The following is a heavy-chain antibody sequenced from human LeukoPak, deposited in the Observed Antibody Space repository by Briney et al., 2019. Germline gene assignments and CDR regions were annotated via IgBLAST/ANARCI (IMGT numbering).Heavy chain of an antibody. Sequence: PSETLSLTCTVSGGSISSSSYYWGWIRQPPGKGLEWNGSIYYSGSTYYNPSLKSRVTISVDTSKNQFSLKLSSVTAADTAVYYCARQRGDYGDYYYYMDVWGKGTTVTVSS. J-gene: IGHJ6*03. V-gene: IGHV4-39*01. CDR1: GGSISSSSYY. D-gene: IGHD3-16*01. CDR3: ARQRGDYGDYYYYMDV. CDR2: IYYSGST.